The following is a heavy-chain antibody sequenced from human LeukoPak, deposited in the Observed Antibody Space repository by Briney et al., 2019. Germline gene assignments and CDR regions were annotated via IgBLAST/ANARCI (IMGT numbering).Heavy chain of an antibody. J-gene: IGHJ3*02. Sequence: GGSLRLSCAASGFTFSSYAMSWVRQAPGKGLEWVSAIRGSGGSTYYADSVKGRFTISRDNAKNSLYLQMNSLRAEDTAVYYCARDVYCSSTSCAGNAFDIWGQGTMVTVSS. CDR1: GFTFSSYA. D-gene: IGHD2-2*01. CDR3: ARDVYCSSTSCAGNAFDI. V-gene: IGHV3-23*01. CDR2: IRGSGGST.